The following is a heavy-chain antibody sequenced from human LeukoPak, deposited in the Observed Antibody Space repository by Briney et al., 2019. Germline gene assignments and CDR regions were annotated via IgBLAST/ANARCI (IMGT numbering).Heavy chain of an antibody. J-gene: IGHJ4*02. Sequence: GGSLRLSCAASGFTVSSNYMSWVRQAPGKGLEWVSVIYSGGSTYYADSVKGRFTISRDNSKNTLYLQMNSLRAEDTAVYYCASLSAGASYYFDYWGQGTLVTVSS. V-gene: IGHV3-53*01. CDR3: ASLSAGASYYFDY. D-gene: IGHD1-26*01. CDR1: GFTVSSNY. CDR2: IYSGGST.